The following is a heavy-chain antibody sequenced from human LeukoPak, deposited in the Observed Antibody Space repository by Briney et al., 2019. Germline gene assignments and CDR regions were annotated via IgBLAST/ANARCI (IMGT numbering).Heavy chain of an antibody. V-gene: IGHV3-20*04. Sequence: PGGSLRLSCSGSGLKFGDYGLSWVSQAPGKGLEWVSGIIWDGENTAYADSVKGRFTISRDNAENALYLQMDSLRAEDTALYYCARDLSATWYSLAYWGRGTLVTVSS. J-gene: IGHJ4*02. CDR3: ARDLSATWYSLAY. D-gene: IGHD2-15*01. CDR1: GLKFGDYG. CDR2: IIWDGENT.